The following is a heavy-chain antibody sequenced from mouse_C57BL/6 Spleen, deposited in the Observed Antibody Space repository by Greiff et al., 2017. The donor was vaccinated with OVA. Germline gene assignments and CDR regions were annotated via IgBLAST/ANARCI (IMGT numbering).Heavy chain of an antibody. V-gene: IGHV1-69*01. J-gene: IGHJ2*01. D-gene: IGHD1-1*01. Sequence: QVQLKQPGAELVMPGASVKLSCKASGYTFTSYSMHWVKQRPGQGLAWIGEIDPSDSYTNYNQKFKGKSTLTVDKSSSTAYMQLSSLTSEDSAVYYCARYTTVVADYFDYWGQGTTLTVSS. CDR3: ARYTTVVADYFDY. CDR2: IDPSDSYT. CDR1: GYTFTSYS.